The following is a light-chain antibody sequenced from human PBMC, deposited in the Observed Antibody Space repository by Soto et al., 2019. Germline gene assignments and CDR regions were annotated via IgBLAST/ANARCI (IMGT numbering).Light chain of an antibody. CDR3: TSYTSSSTLDV. CDR1: SSDVGGYNY. CDR2: EVS. J-gene: IGLJ1*01. Sequence: QSVHTQPASLSGYPGQSITISCTGTSSDVGGYNYVSWYQQHPGKAPKLIIYEVSNRPTGVSNRFSGSKSGHKASLTISGLQSEDEADYFCTSYTSSSTLDVFGTGTKVTVL. V-gene: IGLV2-14*01.